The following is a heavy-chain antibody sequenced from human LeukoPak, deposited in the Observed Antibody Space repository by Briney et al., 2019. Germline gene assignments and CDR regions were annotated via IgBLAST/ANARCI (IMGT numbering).Heavy chain of an antibody. CDR2: IYSTGST. CDR1: GDSITSGGYY. D-gene: IGHD1-26*01. Sequence: SETLSLTCTVSGDSITSGGYYWTWIRQRPGKGLEWIGCIYSTGSTHYNPSLQSRVDISRDTAKTQFSLRLTSLTAADTAVYYCARDRGSYQFDYWGPGTLVTVSS. J-gene: IGHJ4*02. V-gene: IGHV4-31*03. CDR3: ARDRGSYQFDY.